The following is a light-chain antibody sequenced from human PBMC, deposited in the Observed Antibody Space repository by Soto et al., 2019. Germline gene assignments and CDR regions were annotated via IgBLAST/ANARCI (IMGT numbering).Light chain of an antibody. Sequence: QPVLTQPPSVSATPGQRVTISCSGGSSNIGSNSVSWYQQLPGTAPTLLIYTNNQRPSGVPDRFSGSKSGTSASLAISGLQSEDEADYYCAAWAGSQNGRVVFGGGTKVTVL. CDR1: SSNIGSNS. CDR2: TNN. J-gene: IGLJ2*01. CDR3: AAWAGSQNGRVV. V-gene: IGLV1-44*01.